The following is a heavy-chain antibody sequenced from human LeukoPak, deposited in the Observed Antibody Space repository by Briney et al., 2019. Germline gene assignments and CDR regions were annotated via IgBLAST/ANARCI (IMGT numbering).Heavy chain of an antibody. V-gene: IGHV3-7*01. CDR1: GFTFDYYW. CDR3: ASSGKNEVVAATRGDWDFDY. D-gene: IGHD2-15*01. J-gene: IGHJ4*02. Sequence: GGSLRLSCAASGFTFDYYWMTWVRQAPGKGLEWLANIKESGSEKYYVDSVKGRFTISRDNAKNSLYLQMNSLRAEDTAVYYCASSGKNEVVAATRGDWDFDYWGQGTLVTVSS. CDR2: IKESGSEK.